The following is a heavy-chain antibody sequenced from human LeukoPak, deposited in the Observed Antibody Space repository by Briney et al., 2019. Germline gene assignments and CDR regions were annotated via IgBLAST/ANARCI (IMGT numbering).Heavy chain of an antibody. CDR3: ARGNDSGTYYGDAFDI. CDR2: IRYDGSNK. Sequence: PGGSLRLSCAASGFTFSSYAMHWVRRAPGKGLEWVAFIRYDGSNKYYADSLKGRFTLSRDNSKDTLYLQMNSLRADDTAVYHCARGNDSGTYYGDAFDIWGQGTMVTVSS. J-gene: IGHJ3*02. CDR1: GFTFSSYA. D-gene: IGHD1-26*01. V-gene: IGHV3-30*02.